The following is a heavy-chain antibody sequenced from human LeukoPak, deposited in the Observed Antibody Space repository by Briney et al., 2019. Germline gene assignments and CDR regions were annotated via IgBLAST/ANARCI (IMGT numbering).Heavy chain of an antibody. J-gene: IGHJ4*02. D-gene: IGHD3-22*01. CDR1: GFTFSSYW. Sequence: GGSLRLSCAASGFTFSSYWMSWVRQAPGKGLEWVANIKQDGSEKYYVDSVKGRFTISRDNAKNSLYLQMNSLRAEDTALYYCAKIKHYYDSSGPFDYWGQGTLVTVSS. CDR3: AKIKHYYDSSGPFDY. V-gene: IGHV3-7*03. CDR2: IKQDGSEK.